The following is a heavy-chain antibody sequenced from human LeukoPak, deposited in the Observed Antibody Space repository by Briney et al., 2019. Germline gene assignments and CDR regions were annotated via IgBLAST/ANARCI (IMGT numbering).Heavy chain of an antibody. CDR2: IIPIFGTA. Sequence: SVKVSCKASGGTFSSYAISWVRQAPGQGLEWMGGIIPIFGTANYAQKFQGRVTITADEPTSTAYMELSSLRSEDTAVYYCARAVVPAAMARPHYYYYYMDVWGKGTTVTVSS. CDR3: ARAVVPAAMARPHYYYYYMDV. J-gene: IGHJ6*03. D-gene: IGHD2-2*01. V-gene: IGHV1-69*13. CDR1: GGTFSSYA.